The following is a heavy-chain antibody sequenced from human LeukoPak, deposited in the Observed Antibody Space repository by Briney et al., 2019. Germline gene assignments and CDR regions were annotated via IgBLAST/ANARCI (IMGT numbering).Heavy chain of an antibody. Sequence: GESLKISCKASGYSFTSYWIGWVRQMPGKGLEWMGIIYPGDSDTRYSPSFQGQVTISADKSINTAYLQWSSLKASDTAIYYCARQTSMTTPFAYWGQGTLVTVSS. CDR3: ARQTSMTTPFAY. J-gene: IGHJ4*02. D-gene: IGHD4-17*01. CDR2: IYPGDSDT. V-gene: IGHV5-51*01. CDR1: GYSFTSYW.